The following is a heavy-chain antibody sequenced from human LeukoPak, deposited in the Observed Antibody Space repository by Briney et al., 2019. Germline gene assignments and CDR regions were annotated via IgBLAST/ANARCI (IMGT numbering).Heavy chain of an antibody. CDR3: TREDRVGGSLDA. Sequence: GGSLRLSCTASGFTFSTYWMSWVRQAPGKGLEWVASMNQDGSGRHYSDPVKGRFTISRDNAKNSVSLQMNSLRVEDTALYYCTREDRVGGSLDAWGQGTLVTVSS. CDR2: MNQDGSGR. D-gene: IGHD1-26*01. V-gene: IGHV3-7*01. CDR1: GFTFSTYW. J-gene: IGHJ5*02.